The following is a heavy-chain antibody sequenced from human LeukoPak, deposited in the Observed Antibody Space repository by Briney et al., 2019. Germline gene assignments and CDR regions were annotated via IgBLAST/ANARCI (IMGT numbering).Heavy chain of an antibody. CDR2: MNPNSGNT. J-gene: IGHJ4*02. V-gene: IGHV1-8*02. CDR3: ASLPAAAGAYIFDY. D-gene: IGHD6-13*01. CDR1: GYTFTSYD. Sequence: GASVKVSCKASGYTFTSYDINWVRQATGQGLEWMGWMNPNSGNTGYAQKFQGRVTMTRNTSISTAYMELSSLRSEDTAVYYCASLPAAAGAYIFDYWGQGTLVTVSS.